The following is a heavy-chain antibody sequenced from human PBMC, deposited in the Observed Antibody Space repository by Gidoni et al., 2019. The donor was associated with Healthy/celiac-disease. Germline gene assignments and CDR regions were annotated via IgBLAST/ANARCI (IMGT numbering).Heavy chain of an antibody. D-gene: IGHD3-3*01. CDR3: AKDYRFWSGYYYDY. CDR2: ISGSGGST. V-gene: IGHV3-23*01. Sequence: EVQLLESGGGLVQPGGSLRRSCAASGFTFSSYAMSWVRQAPGKGLEWVSAISGSGGSTYYADSVKGRFTISRDNSKNTLYLQMNSLRAEDTAVYYCAKDYRFWSGYYYDYWGQGTLVTVSS. J-gene: IGHJ4*02. CDR1: GFTFSSYA.